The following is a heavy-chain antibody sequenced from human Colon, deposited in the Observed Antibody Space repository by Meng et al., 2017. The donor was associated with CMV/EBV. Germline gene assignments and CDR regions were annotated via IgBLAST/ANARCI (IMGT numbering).Heavy chain of an antibody. V-gene: IGHV3-11*01. CDR2: MSSSGSSI. CDR3: AREFYYGSGSYPTD. Sequence: ATGFIVSDYHMSWIRQAPGKGLEWRCYMSSSGSSIFYTASVKGRFTISRDNAKKSLYLQMNSLRADDTAVYYCAREFYYGSGSYPTDWGQGTLVTVSS. CDR1: GFIVSDYH. D-gene: IGHD3-10*01. J-gene: IGHJ4*02.